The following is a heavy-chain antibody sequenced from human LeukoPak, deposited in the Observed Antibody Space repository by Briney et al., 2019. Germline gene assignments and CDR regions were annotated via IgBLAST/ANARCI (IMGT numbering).Heavy chain of an antibody. CDR1: GYTFTGYY. CDR2: INPNSGGT. V-gene: IGHV1-2*02. J-gene: IGHJ4*02. Sequence: GASVKVSCKASGYTFTGYYMHWVRQAPGQGLEWMGWINPNSGGTNYAQKFQGRVTMTRDTSISTAYMELSRLRSDDTAVYYCAKDYEILEWLKYFDYWGQGTLVTVSS. D-gene: IGHD3-3*01. CDR3: AKDYEILEWLKYFDY.